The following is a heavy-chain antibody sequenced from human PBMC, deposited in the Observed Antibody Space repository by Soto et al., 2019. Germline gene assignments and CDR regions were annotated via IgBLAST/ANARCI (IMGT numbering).Heavy chain of an antibody. D-gene: IGHD5-12*01. CDR2: TLSDGSNS. CDR3: ARDSGRGGHGWFDP. V-gene: IGHV3-30-3*01. Sequence: VGSLRLSCGASGFTFSSYAIHWVRQAPGKGLEWVAVTLSDGSNSFYADSVKGRFTISSDNSKNTVYLQMNSLRPEDAAVYFCARDSGRGGHGWFDPWGQGTLVTVSS. CDR1: GFTFSSYA. J-gene: IGHJ5*02.